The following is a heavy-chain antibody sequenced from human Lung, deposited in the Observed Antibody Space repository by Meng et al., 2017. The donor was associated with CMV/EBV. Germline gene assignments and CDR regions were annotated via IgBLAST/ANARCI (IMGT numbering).Heavy chain of an antibody. V-gene: IGHV4-59*01. D-gene: IGHD1-1*01. CDR1: GASISSNY. CDR3: AGPDDKGSSPHDPFDI. Sequence: SETXSLXXTASGASISSNYWSWSRRPPGKGLEYIGSISSTGYLEYSPSLKGRVTISLDTSKNHFSLKLTSVTAADTAMSYCAGPDDKGSSPHDPFDIWGQGXMVTVSS. CDR2: ISSTGYL. J-gene: IGHJ3*02.